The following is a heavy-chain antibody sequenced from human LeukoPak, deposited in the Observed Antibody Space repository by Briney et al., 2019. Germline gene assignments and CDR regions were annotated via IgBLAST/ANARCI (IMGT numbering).Heavy chain of an antibody. CDR1: GFTFSSYG. J-gene: IGHJ4*02. CDR2: IRYDGSNK. CDR3: AKDVYYGSGSHYRFDY. Sequence: GGSLRLSCAASGFTFSSYGMHWVRQAPGKGLEWVPFIRYDGSNKYYADSVKGRFTISRDNSKNTLYLQMNSLRAEDTAVYYCAKDVYYGSGSHYRFDYWGQGTLVTVSS. V-gene: IGHV3-30*02. D-gene: IGHD3-10*01.